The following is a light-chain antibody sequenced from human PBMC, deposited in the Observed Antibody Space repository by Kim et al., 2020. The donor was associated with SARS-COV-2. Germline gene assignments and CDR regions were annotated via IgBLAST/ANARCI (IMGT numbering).Light chain of an antibody. J-gene: IGLJ2*01. Sequence: ALGQKVGTTSLVGSLRSYYVSWYQQKPGQAPVLVVYHRNHRPSGIPDRFSGSSSGNTASLTITGDQAEDEADYYCNSRDTRGKHVVFGGGTKVTVL. CDR2: HRN. CDR1: SLRSYY. V-gene: IGLV3-19*01. CDR3: NSRDTRGKHVV.